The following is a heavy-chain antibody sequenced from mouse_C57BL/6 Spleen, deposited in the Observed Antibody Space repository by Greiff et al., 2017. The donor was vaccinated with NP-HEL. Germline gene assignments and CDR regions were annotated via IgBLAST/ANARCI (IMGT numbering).Heavy chain of an antibody. CDR3: ARDGLPYYYAMDY. V-gene: IGHV3-6*01. CDR2: ISYDGSN. J-gene: IGHJ4*01. CDR1: SYSITSGYY. D-gene: IGHD5-5*01. Sequence: EVQLKESGPGLVKPSQSLSLTCSVTSYSITSGYYWNWIRQFPGNKLEWMGYISYDGSNNYNPSLKNRISITRDTSKNQFFLKLNSVTTEDTATYYCARDGLPYYYAMDYWGQGTSVTVSS.